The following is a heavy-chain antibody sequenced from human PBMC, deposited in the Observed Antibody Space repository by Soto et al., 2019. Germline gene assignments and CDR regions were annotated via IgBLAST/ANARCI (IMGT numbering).Heavy chain of an antibody. D-gene: IGHD3-16*01. V-gene: IGHV4-31*03. CDR2: ISSSGNS. Sequence: SETLSLTCTVSGDSISSGTHYWNWIRQHPGKGLEWIGYISSSGNSYYSPSLKSRVFMSVDTSKNLFSLKLSSVTAADTAIYYCVGRINSIYNYFDSWGQGTQVTVSS. CDR1: GDSISSGTHY. CDR3: VGRINSIYNYFDS. J-gene: IGHJ4*02.